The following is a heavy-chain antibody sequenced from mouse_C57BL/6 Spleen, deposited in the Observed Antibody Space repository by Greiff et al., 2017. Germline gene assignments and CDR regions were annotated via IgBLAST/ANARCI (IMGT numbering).Heavy chain of an antibody. CDR3: AKGEGWFAY. CDR2: ISDGGSYT. V-gene: IGHV5-4*03. Sequence: VKLVESGGGLVKPGGSLKLSCAASGFTFSSYAMSWVRQTPEKRLEWVATISDGGSYTYYPDNVKGRFTISRDNAKNNLYLQMSHLKSEDTAMYYCAKGEGWFAYWGQGTLVTVSA. CDR1: GFTFSSYA. J-gene: IGHJ3*01.